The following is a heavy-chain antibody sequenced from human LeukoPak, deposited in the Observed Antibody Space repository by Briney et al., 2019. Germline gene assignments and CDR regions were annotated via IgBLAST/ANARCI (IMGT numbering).Heavy chain of an antibody. J-gene: IGHJ6*03. D-gene: IGHD5-18*01. CDR2: IYTSGST. CDR1: GGSISSYY. Sequence: SETLSLTCTVSGGSISSYYWSWIRQPAGKGLEWIGRIYTSGSTNYNPSLKSRVTMSVDTSKNLFSLKLSPVTAADTAVYYCARDPGYSYGGPHDYMDVWGKGTTVTVSS. V-gene: IGHV4-4*07. CDR3: ARDPGYSYGGPHDYMDV.